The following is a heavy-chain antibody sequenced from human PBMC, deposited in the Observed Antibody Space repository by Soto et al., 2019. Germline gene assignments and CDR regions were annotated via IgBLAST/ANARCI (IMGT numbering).Heavy chain of an antibody. CDR2: IYYSGST. CDR3: ASGRSIVATIDYYYMDV. V-gene: IGHV4-59*01. Sequence: SETLSVTCTVSGGSISSYYWSWIRQPPGKGLEWIGYIYYSGSTNYNPSLKSRVTISVDTSKNQFSLKLSSVTAADTAVYYCASGRSIVATIDYYYMDVWGKGTTVT. J-gene: IGHJ6*03. CDR1: GGSISSYY. D-gene: IGHD5-12*01.